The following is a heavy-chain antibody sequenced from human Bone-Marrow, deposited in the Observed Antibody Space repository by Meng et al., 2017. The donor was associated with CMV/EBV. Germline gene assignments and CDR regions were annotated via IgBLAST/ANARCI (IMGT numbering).Heavy chain of an antibody. CDR1: GFTFSSYW. V-gene: IGHV3-7*01. CDR2: IKQDGSEK. CDR3: ARDRGMTTKIVGYFDL. J-gene: IGHJ2*01. Sequence: GESLKISCAASGFTFSSYWMSWVRQAPGKGLEWVANIKQDGSEKYYVDSVKGRFTISRDNAKNSLYLQMNSLRAEDTAVYYCARDRGMTTKIVGYFDLWGRGALVTGSS. D-gene: IGHD4-11*01.